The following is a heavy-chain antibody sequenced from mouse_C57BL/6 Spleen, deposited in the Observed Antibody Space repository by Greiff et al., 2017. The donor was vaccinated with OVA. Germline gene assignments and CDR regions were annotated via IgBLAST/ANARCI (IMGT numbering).Heavy chain of an antibody. CDR3: ARDSSGPMDY. Sequence: VQLKQSGPVLVKPGASVKMSCKASGYTFTDYYMNWVKQSHGKSLEWIGVINPYNGGTSYNQKFKGKATLTVDKSSSTAYMELNSLTSEDSAVYYCARDSSGPMDYWGQGTSVTVSS. CDR2: INPYNGGT. D-gene: IGHD3-2*02. J-gene: IGHJ4*01. CDR1: GYTFTDYY. V-gene: IGHV1-19*01.